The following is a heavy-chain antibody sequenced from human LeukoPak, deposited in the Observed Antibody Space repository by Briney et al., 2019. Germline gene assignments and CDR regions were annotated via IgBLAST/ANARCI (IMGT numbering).Heavy chain of an antibody. CDR1: GFTVSSNG. V-gene: IGHV3-53*01. J-gene: IGHJ4*02. CDR3: ASRRDYGINY. D-gene: IGHD4-17*01. Sequence: GGSLRLSCAASGFTVSSNGMSWVRQAPGKGLEWVSVIYSGGTTYYADSVKGRFTISRDNSKNTLYLQMNSLRADDTAVYYCASRRDYGINYWGQGTLVIVSS. CDR2: IYSGGTT.